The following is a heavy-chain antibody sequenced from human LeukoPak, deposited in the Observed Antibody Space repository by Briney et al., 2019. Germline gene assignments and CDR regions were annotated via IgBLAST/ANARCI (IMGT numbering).Heavy chain of an antibody. J-gene: IGHJ4*02. CDR2: INHSGST. V-gene: IGHV4-34*01. CDR3: ARQNYYDSSGAPDCLDY. Sequence: PSETLSLTCAVYGGSFSGYYWNWIRQPPGKGLEWIGEINHSGSTNYNPSLKSRVTISVDTSKNQFSLKLSSVTAADTAVYYCARQNYYDSSGAPDCLDYWGQGTLVTVSS. D-gene: IGHD3-22*01. CDR1: GGSFSGYY.